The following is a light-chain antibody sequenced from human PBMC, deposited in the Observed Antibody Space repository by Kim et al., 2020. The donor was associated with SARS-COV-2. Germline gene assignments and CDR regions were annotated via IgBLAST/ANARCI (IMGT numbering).Light chain of an antibody. CDR2: WAS. Sequence: RATLNCTSSQTGLYNCNNKNYLAWYQQTPGQAPTLRIYWASIRESGVSDRFSGSGSETDFTLTISSLQAEDVAVYYCQQYYSTPPIFGQGTKLEI. CDR3: QQYYSTPPI. V-gene: IGKV4-1*01. CDR1: QTGLYNCNNKNY. J-gene: IGKJ2*01.